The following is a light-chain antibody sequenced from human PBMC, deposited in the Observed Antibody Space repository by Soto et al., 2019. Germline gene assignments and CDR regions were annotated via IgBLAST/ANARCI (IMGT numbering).Light chain of an antibody. CDR3: QQYYSDPWT. CDR2: AAS. J-gene: IGKJ1*01. Sequence: AIRMTQSPSSFSASTVDRVTITCRASQDITSYLAWYQQKPGKAPKLLIYAASTLQSGVPSRFSGSGSGTDFTLTISCLQSEDFATYYCQQYYSDPWTFGQGTKVEIK. CDR1: QDITSY. V-gene: IGKV1-8*01.